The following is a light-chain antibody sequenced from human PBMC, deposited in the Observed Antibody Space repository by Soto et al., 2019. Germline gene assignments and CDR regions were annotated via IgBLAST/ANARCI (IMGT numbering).Light chain of an antibody. CDR3: HQYGSSSWT. V-gene: IGKV3-20*01. J-gene: IGKJ1*01. CDR2: GTS. Sequence: EIVLTQSPGTLSLSPGERATLSCRASQSVSSSYLAWYQQNPGQAPRLLIYGTSSRATAIPDKFSGSGSGTDFTLTISRLEPEDFAVYYCHQYGSSSWTFGQGTKVEIK. CDR1: QSVSSSY.